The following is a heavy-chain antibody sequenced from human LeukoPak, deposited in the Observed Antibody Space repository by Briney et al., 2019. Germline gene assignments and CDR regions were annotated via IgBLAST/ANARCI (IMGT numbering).Heavy chain of an antibody. V-gene: IGHV1-2*06. CDR3: ARDPPRSVVVPAANDY. D-gene: IGHD2-2*01. J-gene: IGHJ4*02. CDR2: INPNSGGT. CDR1: GYTFTGYY. Sequence: GASVKVSCKDSGYTFTGYYMHWVRQAPGQGLEWMGRINPNSGGTNYAQKFQGRVTMTRDTSISTAYMELSRLRSDDTAVYYCARDPPRSVVVPAANDYWGQGTLVTVSS.